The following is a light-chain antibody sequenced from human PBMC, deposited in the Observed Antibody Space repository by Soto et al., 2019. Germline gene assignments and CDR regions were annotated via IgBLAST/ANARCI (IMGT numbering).Light chain of an antibody. CDR2: DTS. J-gene: IGKJ1*01. CDR1: YTVGTN. CDR3: HQYSNTFRT. V-gene: IGKV3-15*01. Sequence: EIVLTHFPAALSVSPGERAPLSCSASYTVGTNLAWYQQKPGQAPRLLIYDTSTRATGVPARFSGSGSGTEFTLTISNLQAEDSAVYHCHQYSNTFRTFGQGTKVDIK.